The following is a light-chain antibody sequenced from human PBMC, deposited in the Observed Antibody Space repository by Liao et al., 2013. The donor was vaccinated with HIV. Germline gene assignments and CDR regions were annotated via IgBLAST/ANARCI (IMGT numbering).Light chain of an antibody. CDR2: QDT. J-gene: IGLJ2*01. V-gene: IGLV3-1*01. CDR3: QAWDSSDVV. Sequence: SYELTQPPSVSVSPGQTASITCSGDKLGDKYVCWYQQKPGQSPVLVVYQDTKRPSGIPERFSGSNSGNTATLTISGTQAMDEADYYCQAWDSSDVVFGGGTKLTVL. CDR1: KLGDKY.